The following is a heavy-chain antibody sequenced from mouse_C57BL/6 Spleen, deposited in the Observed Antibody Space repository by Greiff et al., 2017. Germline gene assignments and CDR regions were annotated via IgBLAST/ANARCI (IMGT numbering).Heavy chain of an antibody. CDR3: ARSYDGYDYAMDY. J-gene: IGHJ4*01. V-gene: IGHV1-82*01. CDR1: GYAFSSSW. D-gene: IGHD2-3*01. CDR2: IYPGDGDT. Sequence: QVQLQQSGPELVKPGASVKISCKASGYAFSSSWMNWVKQRPGKGLEWIGRIYPGDGDTNYNGKFKGKATLTADKSSSTAYMQLSSLTSEDSAVYYCARSYDGYDYAMDYWGQGTSVTVSS.